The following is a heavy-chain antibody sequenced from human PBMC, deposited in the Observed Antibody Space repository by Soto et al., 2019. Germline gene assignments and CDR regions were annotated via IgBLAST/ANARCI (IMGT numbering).Heavy chain of an antibody. J-gene: IGHJ3*02. CDR2: IHYRGHS. D-gene: IGHD3-22*01. CDR1: GGSMRDNY. V-gene: IGHV4-59*01. Sequence: SETLSLTCSVSGGSMRDNYWSWFRQPSGKGLEWIAWIHYRGHSSSNPSLKSRVTISVDTSKNQFSLKLSSVTAADTAVYYCARDRSRVSGTMIVVGNDAFDILVQGTMVT. CDR3: ARDRSRVSGTMIVVGNDAFDI.